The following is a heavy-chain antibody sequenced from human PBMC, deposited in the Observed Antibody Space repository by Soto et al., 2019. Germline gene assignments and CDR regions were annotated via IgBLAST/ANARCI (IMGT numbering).Heavy chain of an antibody. D-gene: IGHD6-19*01. CDR2: IHSDGGT. V-gene: IGHV3-53*02. Sequence: EVQLVETGGGLIQPGGSLRLSCAASGFNVSYNYMSWVRQAPGKGLEWVSIIHSDGGTYYEDSVKGRFTISRDNSRNTVYLEMNSLRAEDTAVYYCGSIVVAEGFEPWGQGTLVTVSS. J-gene: IGHJ5*02. CDR3: GSIVVAEGFEP. CDR1: GFNVSYNY.